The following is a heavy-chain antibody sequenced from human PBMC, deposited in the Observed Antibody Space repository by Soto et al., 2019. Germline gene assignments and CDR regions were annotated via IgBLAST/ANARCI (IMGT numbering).Heavy chain of an antibody. Sequence: SETLSRTCTVSVGYINTFYWSWVRQPAGKGLEWIGRIFSSGSTSFNPSLESRVAMSVDTSKNHFSLNLSSVTAADMAVYYCAREGSYSAYNFAHGIQLWSFDFWGQGALVTVSS. D-gene: IGHD5-12*01. CDR1: VGYINTFY. V-gene: IGHV4-4*07. CDR3: AREGSYSAYNFAHGIQLWSFDF. J-gene: IGHJ4*02. CDR2: IFSSGST.